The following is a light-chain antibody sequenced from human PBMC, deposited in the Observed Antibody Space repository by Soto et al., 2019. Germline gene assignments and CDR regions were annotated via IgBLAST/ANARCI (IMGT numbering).Light chain of an antibody. V-gene: IGKV1-5*01. J-gene: IGKJ1*01. CDR2: DAS. CDR3: QQYNGYWP. CDR1: QSVGTW. Sequence: DIQMTQKNSTVSAYVGDSVTITCRASQSVGTWLAWYQQKPGKPPTLLIYDASNLESGVPSRFSGSGSGAEFTLTISSLQPEDFATYVCQQYNGYWPFGQVSKVAIK.